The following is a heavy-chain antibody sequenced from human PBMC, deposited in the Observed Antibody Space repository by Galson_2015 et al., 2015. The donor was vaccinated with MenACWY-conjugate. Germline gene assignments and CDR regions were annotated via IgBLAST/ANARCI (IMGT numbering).Heavy chain of an antibody. D-gene: IGHD2/OR15-2a*01. Sequence: SLRLSCAASGFTFSNAWMTWVRQAPGKGLEWVGRIKSKTHSGTPDHAAPVNGRFTISRDDSRNTVYLEMNGLKAEDTGLYYCTTDYFGQYFFDSWGQGTPVTVSS. V-gene: IGHV3-15*01. J-gene: IGHJ4*02. CDR1: GFTFSNAW. CDR3: TTDYFGQYFFDS. CDR2: IKSKTHSGTP.